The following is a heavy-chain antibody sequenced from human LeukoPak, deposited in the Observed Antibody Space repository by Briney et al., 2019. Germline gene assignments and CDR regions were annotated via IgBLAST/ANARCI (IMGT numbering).Heavy chain of an antibody. J-gene: IGHJ6*02. CDR2: LSRSGGST. D-gene: IGHD4-17*01. CDR3: AKGLAGYGDYYYGMDV. Sequence: GGSLRLSCAASGFTCSSYAMSWVRQAPVKGLAWVSALSRSGGSTYYADSVKGRFTISRDNSKNTLYLQMNSLRAEDTAVYYCAKGLAGYGDYYYGMDVWGQGTTVTVSS. CDR1: GFTCSSYA. V-gene: IGHV3-23*01.